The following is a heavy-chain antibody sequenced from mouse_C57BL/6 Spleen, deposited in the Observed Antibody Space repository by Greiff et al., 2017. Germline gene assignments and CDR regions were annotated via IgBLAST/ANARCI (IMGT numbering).Heavy chain of an antibody. V-gene: IGHV1-76*01. CDR1: GYAFTDSY. D-gene: IGHD2-14*01. J-gene: IGHJ1*03. CDR2: IYPGSGNT. CDR3: ANKYDCGRYFDV. Sequence: QVQLKESGPELVRPGASVKLSCKASGYAFTDSYINWVKQRPGQGLEWIARIYPGSGNTYYNEKFKGKATLTAEKSSSTAYMQLSSLTSEDSAVYFCANKYDCGRYFDVWGTGTTVTVSS.